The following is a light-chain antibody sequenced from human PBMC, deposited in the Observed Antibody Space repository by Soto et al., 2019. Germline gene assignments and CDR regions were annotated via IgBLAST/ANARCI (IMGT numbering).Light chain of an antibody. CDR1: SANIGTGYD. CDR3: KSYDSGLSTYV. CDR2: GNN. Sequence: QSGLTQPPSVSGAPGQRVTISCTGGSANIGTGYDVHSYQQVPGTAPKLLIYGNNNRPSGIPDRFSGSKSDTSASLAIAGLQAEDEADYYCKSYDSGLSTYVFGTGPKVTVL. J-gene: IGLJ1*01. V-gene: IGLV1-40*01.